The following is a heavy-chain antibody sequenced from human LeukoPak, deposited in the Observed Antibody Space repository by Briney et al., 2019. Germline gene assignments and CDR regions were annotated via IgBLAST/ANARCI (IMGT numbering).Heavy chain of an antibody. CDR3: ARHRYGADFDY. V-gene: IGHV4-61*05. D-gene: IGHD4-17*01. CDR2: IYYSGST. CDR1: GGSISGSSYY. Sequence: PSETLSLTCTVSGGSISGSSYYWGWIRQPPGQGLEWIGYIYYSGSTNYNPSLKSRVTISVDTSKNQFSLKLSSVTAADTAVYYCARHRYGADFDYWGQGTLVTVSS. J-gene: IGHJ4*02.